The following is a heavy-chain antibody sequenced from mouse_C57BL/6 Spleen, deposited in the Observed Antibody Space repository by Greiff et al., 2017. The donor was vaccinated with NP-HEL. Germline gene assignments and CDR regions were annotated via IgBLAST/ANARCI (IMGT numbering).Heavy chain of an antibody. D-gene: IGHD2-3*01. Sequence: QVQLKQPGAELVKPGASVKLSCKASGYTFTSYWMHWVKQRPGQGLEWIGMIHPNSGSTNYNEKFKSKATLTVDKSSSTAYMQLSSLTSEDSAVYYCARGGLLYYYAMDYWGQGTSVTVSS. CDR3: ARGGLLYYYAMDY. V-gene: IGHV1-64*01. J-gene: IGHJ4*01. CDR1: GYTFTSYW. CDR2: IHPNSGST.